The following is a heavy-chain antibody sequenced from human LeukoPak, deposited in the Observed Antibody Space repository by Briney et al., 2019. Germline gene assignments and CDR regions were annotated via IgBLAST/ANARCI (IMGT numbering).Heavy chain of an antibody. CDR1: GGSFSCYY. V-gene: IGHV4-34*01. D-gene: IGHD3-3*01. J-gene: IGHJ4*02. Sequence: SETLSLTCAVYGGSFSCYYWSWIRQPPGKGLEWIGEINHSGSTNYNPSLKSRVTISVDTSKNQFSLKLSSVTAADTAVYYCARGPLYREWLSTHFDYWGLGTLVTVSS. CDR3: ARGPLYREWLSTHFDY. CDR2: INHSGST.